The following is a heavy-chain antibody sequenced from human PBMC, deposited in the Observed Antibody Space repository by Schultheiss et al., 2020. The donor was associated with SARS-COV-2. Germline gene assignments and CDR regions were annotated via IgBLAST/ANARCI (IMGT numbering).Heavy chain of an antibody. Sequence: GGSLRLSCAASGFTFSSYAMSWVRQAPGKGLEWVSAISGSGGSTYYADSVKGRFTLSRDNSKNTVNLQMDSLKEEDTAVYYCARVAMTTVTELDYWGQGTLVTVSS. V-gene: IGHV3-23*01. J-gene: IGHJ4*02. CDR3: ARVAMTTVTELDY. CDR1: GFTFSSYA. CDR2: ISGSGGST. D-gene: IGHD4-17*01.